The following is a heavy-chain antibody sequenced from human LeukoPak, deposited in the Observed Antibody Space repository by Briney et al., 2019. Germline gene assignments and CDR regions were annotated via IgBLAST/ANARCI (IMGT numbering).Heavy chain of an antibody. CDR1: GVSISSGSYY. CDR2: IYTSGST. Sequence: SETLSLTCTVSGVSISSGSYYWRWIRPPAGRGLEWIGRIYTSGSTNYNPSLKSRVTISVDTSKNQFSLKLSSVTAADTAVYYCARVLGSSGYYGYWGQGTLVTVSS. D-gene: IGHD3-22*01. CDR3: ARVLGSSGYYGY. V-gene: IGHV4-61*02. J-gene: IGHJ4*02.